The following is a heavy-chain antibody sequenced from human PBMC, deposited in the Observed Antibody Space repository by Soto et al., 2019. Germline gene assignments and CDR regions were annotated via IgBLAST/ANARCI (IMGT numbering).Heavy chain of an antibody. CDR2: INHSGST. J-gene: IGHJ4*02. CDR1: GGSFSGYY. CDR3: ERSSDFWSGYYYY. Sequence: PSETLSLACAVYGGSFSGYYWSWIRQPPGKGLEWIGEINHSGSTNYNPSLKSRVTISVDTSKNQFSLKLSSVTAADTAVYYCERSSDFWSGYYYYWGQGTRVTVSP. D-gene: IGHD3-3*01. V-gene: IGHV4-34*01.